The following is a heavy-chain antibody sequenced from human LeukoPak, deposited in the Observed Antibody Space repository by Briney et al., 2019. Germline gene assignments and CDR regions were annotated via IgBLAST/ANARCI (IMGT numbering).Heavy chain of an antibody. Sequence: GGSLRLSCEVSGFTFDDYGMSWVRQAPGKGLEWVSGIDWNGGRTAHVDSVKGRFTISRDNAKNSLYLQMSSLRAEDTALYYCARSATIAVDFYFDYWGQGILVTVSS. J-gene: IGHJ4*02. D-gene: IGHD6-19*01. CDR3: ARSATIAVDFYFDY. V-gene: IGHV3-20*04. CDR2: IDWNGGRT. CDR1: GFTFDDYG.